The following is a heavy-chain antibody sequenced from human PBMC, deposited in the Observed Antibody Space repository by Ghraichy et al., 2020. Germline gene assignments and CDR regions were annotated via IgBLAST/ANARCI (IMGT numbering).Heavy chain of an antibody. CDR3: AKSRDGYCGGGTCYSTVQTRRRLDH. J-gene: IGHJ4*02. V-gene: IGHV3-30-3*02. CDR2: MSFDGSTK. Sequence: GGSLRLSCAGSGFTFSSYTMHWVRQAPGKGLEWVAVMSFDGSTKYYADSLKGRFTISRDNSRNTLYLQMNSLRGEDTAVYYCAKSRDGYCGGGTCYSTVQTRRRLDHWGQGTLVTVSS. D-gene: IGHD2-15*01. CDR1: GFTFSSYT.